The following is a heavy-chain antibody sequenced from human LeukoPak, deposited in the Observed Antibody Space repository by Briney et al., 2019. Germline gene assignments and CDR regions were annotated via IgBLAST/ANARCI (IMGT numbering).Heavy chain of an antibody. CDR2: MNGDGSQI. J-gene: IGHJ3*01. CDR3: VAWGNSGNS. CDR1: GFTFSGHW. V-gene: IGHV3-7*01. D-gene: IGHD1-26*01. Sequence: SGESLRLSCAASGFTFSGHWMSWVRQAPAKGLEWVAHMNGDGSQIYYMDFVKGRFTISRDNAKNSLYLQMNGLRAEDTAVYYCVAWGNSGNSWGQGTMVIVSS.